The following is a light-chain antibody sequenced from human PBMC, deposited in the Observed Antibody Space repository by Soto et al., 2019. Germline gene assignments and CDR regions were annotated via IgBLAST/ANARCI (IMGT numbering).Light chain of an antibody. J-gene: IGKJ1*01. V-gene: IGKV3-15*01. Sequence: EIVMTQSPATLSVSPGERATLSCRASQSVSSDLAWYQHKPGQAPRLLIYGASTRATGIPARFSGSGSGTEFTLTISSLQSEDFAVYYCQQYHNWWTFGQGTKVDIK. CDR3: QQYHNWWT. CDR1: QSVSSD. CDR2: GAS.